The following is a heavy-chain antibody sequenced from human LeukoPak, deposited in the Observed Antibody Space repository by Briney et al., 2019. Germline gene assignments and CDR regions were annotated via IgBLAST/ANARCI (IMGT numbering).Heavy chain of an antibody. J-gene: IGHJ4*02. D-gene: IGHD5-18*01. CDR2: ISWNSGSI. CDR1: GFTFDDYA. Sequence: SLRLSCAASGFTFDDYAMHWVRQAPGKGLEWVSGISWNSGSIGYADSVKGRFTISRDNAKNSLYLQMNSLRAEDTALYYCAKEDTAMVSFDYWGQGTLVTVSS. CDR3: AKEDTAMVSFDY. V-gene: IGHV3-9*01.